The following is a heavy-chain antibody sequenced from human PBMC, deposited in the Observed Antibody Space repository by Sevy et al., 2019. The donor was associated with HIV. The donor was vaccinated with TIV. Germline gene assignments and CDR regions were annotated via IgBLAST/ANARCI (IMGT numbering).Heavy chain of an antibody. V-gene: IGHV3-48*02. Sequence: GGSLRLSCAASGFRFRDYRMNWVRQAPGKGLEWVSNITSSSNTINYADSVKGRFTISRDNVRNSLYLQINSLRHEDTAVYYCARDRGRGEVALDLWGQGTLVTVSS. CDR1: GFRFRDYR. CDR3: ARDRGRGEVALDL. J-gene: IGHJ5*02. D-gene: IGHD3-10*01. CDR2: ITSSSNTI.